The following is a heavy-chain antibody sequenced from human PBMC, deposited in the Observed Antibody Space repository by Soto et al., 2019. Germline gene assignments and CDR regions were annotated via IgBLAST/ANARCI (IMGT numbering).Heavy chain of an antibody. CDR2: TYYSGAT. Sequence: SETLSLTCTVSGGSISGGRYYWIWIRQRPGEGLEWLGYTYYSGATYYNPSLKSRVAISVDTSKDQFTLKVDSVTAADTAVYFCARQGYSSSSNIGYWGQGTLVTVSS. D-gene: IGHD6-6*01. J-gene: IGHJ4*02. V-gene: IGHV4-31*03. CDR1: GGSISGGRYY. CDR3: ARQGYSSSSNIGY.